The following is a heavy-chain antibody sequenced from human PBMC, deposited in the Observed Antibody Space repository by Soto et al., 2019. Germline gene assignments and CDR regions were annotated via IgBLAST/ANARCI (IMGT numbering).Heavy chain of an antibody. CDR2: IYYSARS. V-gene: IGHV4-39*01. CDR1: GASISSTSYY. J-gene: IGHJ6*02. Sequence: SETLSLTCTVSGASISSTSYYWGWIRQPPGEGLEWIGSIYYSARSCYNPSLRSRLTTSVDTSKNQFSLKLTSVTAADTAVYYCASGGTIKGDSTYYGMDVWGQGTTVTVSS. CDR3: ASGGTIKGDSTYYGMDV. D-gene: IGHD1-1*01.